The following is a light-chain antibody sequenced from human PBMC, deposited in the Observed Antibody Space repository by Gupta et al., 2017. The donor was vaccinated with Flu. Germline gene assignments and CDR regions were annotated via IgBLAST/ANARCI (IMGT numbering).Light chain of an antibody. V-gene: IGLV2-8*01. CDR2: EVT. Sequence: TRSEVGDFNDDSWYQQHPGRAPKLIIYEVTRRPAGVPDRFSGSKSGITASLSVSGLQAEDEADYYCSAYAVGNKRVFGTGTKVTVL. CDR1: RSEVGDFND. J-gene: IGLJ1*01. CDR3: SAYAVGNKRV.